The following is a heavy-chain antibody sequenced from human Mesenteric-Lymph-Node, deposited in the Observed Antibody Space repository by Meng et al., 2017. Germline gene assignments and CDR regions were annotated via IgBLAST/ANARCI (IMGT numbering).Heavy chain of an antibody. V-gene: IGHV4-30-2*01. D-gene: IGHD2-2*01. CDR3: ARGGGCSSSSCDLDY. J-gene: IGHJ4*02. CDR2: IYHSGST. CDR1: GDSITGGDYS. Sequence: HLQEAGPGLVRPSPTLALTCAVSGDSITGGDYSWSWIRQPPGKGLEWIGYIYHSGSTYYNPSLKSRVTISVDKSKNQFSLKLSSVTAADTAMYYCARGGGCSSSSCDLDYWGQGVLVTVSS.